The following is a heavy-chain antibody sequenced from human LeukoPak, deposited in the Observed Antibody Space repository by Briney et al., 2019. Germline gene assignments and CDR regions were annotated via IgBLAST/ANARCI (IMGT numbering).Heavy chain of an antibody. J-gene: IGHJ5*02. CDR3: AKDELAYCGGDCPNWFDP. CDR1: GFTFDDYT. Sequence: GGSLRLSCAASGFTFDDYTMHWVHQAPGKGLEWVSLISWDGGSTYYADSVKGRFTISRDNSKNSLYLQMNSLRTEDTALYYCAKDELAYCGGDCPNWFDPWGQGTLVTVSS. V-gene: IGHV3-43*01. D-gene: IGHD2-21*01. CDR2: ISWDGGST.